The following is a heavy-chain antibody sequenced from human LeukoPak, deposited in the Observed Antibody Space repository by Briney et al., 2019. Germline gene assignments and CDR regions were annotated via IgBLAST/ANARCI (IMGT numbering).Heavy chain of an antibody. V-gene: IGHV4-61*02. Sequence: SSQTLSLTCTVSGGSISSGSYYWSWFRQPAEKGLEWIGRIYTSGSTYYNPSLKSRVTISADTSKNQFSLNVSSVTAADTAVYYCARATSSYFYYMDVWGKGTTVTISS. D-gene: IGHD5-12*01. CDR1: GGSISSGSYY. CDR3: ARATSSYFYYMDV. J-gene: IGHJ6*03. CDR2: IYTSGST.